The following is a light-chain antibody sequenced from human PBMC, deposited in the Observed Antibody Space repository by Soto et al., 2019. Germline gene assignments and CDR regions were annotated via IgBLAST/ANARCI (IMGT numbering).Light chain of an antibody. CDR2: KPS. J-gene: IGKJ4*01. CDR1: QSIDSW. Sequence: DIQMTQSPSTLSASVGDRVTITCRASQSIDSWLAWYQQKPGKAPKLLIYKPSNLESGVPSRFSGSGSGTEFALTISSLQPDDFATYYCQQYKSFSLTFGGGTRVEVK. V-gene: IGKV1-5*03. CDR3: QQYKSFSLT.